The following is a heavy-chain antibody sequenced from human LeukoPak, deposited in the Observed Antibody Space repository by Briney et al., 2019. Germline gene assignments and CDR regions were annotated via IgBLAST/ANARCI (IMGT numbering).Heavy chain of an antibody. Sequence: SETLSPTCTVSGGSISSYYWSWIRQPPGKGLEWIGYIYYSGSTNYNPSLKSRVTISVDTSKNQFSLKLSSVTAADTAVYYCASGQVVTRQPAFDYWGQGTLVTVSS. V-gene: IGHV4-59*01. CDR2: IYYSGST. CDR1: GGSISSYY. CDR3: ASGQVVTRQPAFDY. D-gene: IGHD4-23*01. J-gene: IGHJ4*02.